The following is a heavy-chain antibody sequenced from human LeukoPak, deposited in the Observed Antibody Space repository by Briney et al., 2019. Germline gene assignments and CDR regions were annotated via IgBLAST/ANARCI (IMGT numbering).Heavy chain of an antibody. D-gene: IGHD6-19*01. CDR1: EFTFSGYA. J-gene: IGHJ4*02. CDR3: ASTLAYSSGWFH. CDR2: ISGSGGST. Sequence: PGGSLRLSCVASEFTFSGYAMSWVRQVPGKGLEWVSVISGSGGSTYYADSVKGRFTISRDNSKNTLFLQMNSLRAEDTALYYCASTLAYSSGWFHWGQGTLVTVSS. V-gene: IGHV3-23*01.